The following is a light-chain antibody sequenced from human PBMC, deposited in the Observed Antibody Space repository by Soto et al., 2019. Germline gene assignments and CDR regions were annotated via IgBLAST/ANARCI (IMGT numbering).Light chain of an antibody. V-gene: IGKV1-6*02. CDR1: QGIRND. CDR2: AAS. Sequence: AIQMTQSPSSLSASVGDRVTITCRASQGIRNDLGWFQQKPGKAPKLLIYAASSLQSGVPSRFSGSVSGTDFTLTISRLQPEDFATYYCLQHYNYPYTFGQGTKLEIK. J-gene: IGKJ2*01. CDR3: LQHYNYPYT.